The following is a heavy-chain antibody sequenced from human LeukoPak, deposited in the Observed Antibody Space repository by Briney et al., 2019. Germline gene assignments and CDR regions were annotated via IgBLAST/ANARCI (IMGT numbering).Heavy chain of an antibody. V-gene: IGHV4-59*08. CDR3: ARHMGLGYSYGYPYFDY. Sequence: SETLSLTCTVSGGSISSYYWSWIRQPPGEGLEWIGYIYYSGSTNYNPSLKSRVTISVDTFKNQFSLKLSSVTAADTAVYYCARHMGLGYSYGYPYFDYWGQGTLVTVSS. CDR1: GGSISSYY. J-gene: IGHJ4*02. CDR2: IYYSGST. D-gene: IGHD5-18*01.